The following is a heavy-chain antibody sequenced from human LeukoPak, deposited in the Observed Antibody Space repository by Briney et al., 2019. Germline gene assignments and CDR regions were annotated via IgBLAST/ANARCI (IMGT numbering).Heavy chain of an antibody. Sequence: PSQTLSLTCTVSGGSISSGGYYWSWIRQHPGKGLEWIGYIYYSGGTYYNPSLKSRVTISVDTSKNQFSLKLSSVTAADTAVYYCARTIIVGATPFDPWGQGTLVTVSS. J-gene: IGHJ5*02. V-gene: IGHV4-31*03. CDR1: GGSISSGGYY. D-gene: IGHD1-26*01. CDR2: IYYSGGT. CDR3: ARTIIVGATPFDP.